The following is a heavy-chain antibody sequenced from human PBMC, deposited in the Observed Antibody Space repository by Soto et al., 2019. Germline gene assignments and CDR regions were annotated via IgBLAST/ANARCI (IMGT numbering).Heavy chain of an antibody. CDR2: ISYSGNT. D-gene: IGHD5-18*01. V-gene: IGHV4-59*01. Sequence: QVQLQESGPGLVKPSETLSLTCTVSGGSIRSYYWRWIRQPPEKGLEWIGYISYSGNTNYNPSLKSRVTISVDTSKNQFFLKLSSVTAADTAVYYCARETYDSYGYPLDYWGQGTLVTVSS. CDR1: GGSIRSYY. J-gene: IGHJ4*02. CDR3: ARETYDSYGYPLDY.